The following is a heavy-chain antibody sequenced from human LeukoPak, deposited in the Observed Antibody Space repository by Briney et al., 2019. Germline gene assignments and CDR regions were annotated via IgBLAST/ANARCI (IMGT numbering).Heavy chain of an antibody. CDR3: AGEPYCSSTSCYEGTYPDYYYYGMDV. Sequence: ASVKVSCKASGYTFTSYGISWVRQAPGQGLEWMGWISAYNGNTNYAQKLQGRVTMTTDTSTSTAYMELRSLRSDDTAVYYCAGEPYCSSTSCYEGTYPDYYYYGMDVWGQGTTVTVSS. D-gene: IGHD2-2*01. CDR2: ISAYNGNT. V-gene: IGHV1-18*01. CDR1: GYTFTSYG. J-gene: IGHJ6*02.